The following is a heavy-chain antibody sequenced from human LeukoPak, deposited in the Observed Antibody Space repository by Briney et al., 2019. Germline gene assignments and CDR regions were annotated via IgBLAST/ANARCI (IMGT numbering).Heavy chain of an antibody. CDR3: ASLGSSWHNYGMDV. J-gene: IGHJ6*02. CDR2: IYYSGST. V-gene: IGHV4-59*01. D-gene: IGHD6-13*01. Sequence: SETLSLTCTVSGGSISSYYWSWIRQPPGKGLEWIGYIYYSGSTNYNPSLKSRVTISVDTSKDQFSLKLSSVTAADTAVCYCASLGSSWHNYGMDVWGQGTTVIVSS. CDR1: GGSISSYY.